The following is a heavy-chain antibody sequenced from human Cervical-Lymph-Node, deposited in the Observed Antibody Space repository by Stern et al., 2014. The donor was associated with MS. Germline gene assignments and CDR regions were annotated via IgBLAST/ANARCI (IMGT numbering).Heavy chain of an antibody. J-gene: IGHJ5*02. CDR3: ARGTGDNWFGP. CDR1: GGV. Sequence: QVQLVQSGADVKKPGSAVRVSCKASGGVSWLRQAPGQGLEYMGGIIRSAGTAPYAQRFQGRLTITAGTYRNTTSQELRSLRPHDAAVYYCARGTGDNWFGPWGQGTLVSVSS. D-gene: IGHD3-10*01. V-gene: IGHV1-69*06. CDR2: IIRSAGTA.